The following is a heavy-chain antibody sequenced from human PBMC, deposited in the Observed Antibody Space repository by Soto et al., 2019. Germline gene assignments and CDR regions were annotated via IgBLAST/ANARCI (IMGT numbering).Heavy chain of an antibody. CDR3: ARDTYSGYDFGL. V-gene: IGHV4-30-4*01. J-gene: IGHJ5*02. D-gene: IGHD5-12*01. Sequence: QVQLRESGPGLVKPSQTLSLTCSVSGASVAGGSDYWSWVRQPPGKGLEWIGYIPSRGRPFYNPSLTSRGTISADTSKNQLSLQLTSVTAADTAVYYCARDTYSGYDFGLWGQGTLVTVSS. CDR2: IPSRGRP. CDR1: GASVAGGSDY.